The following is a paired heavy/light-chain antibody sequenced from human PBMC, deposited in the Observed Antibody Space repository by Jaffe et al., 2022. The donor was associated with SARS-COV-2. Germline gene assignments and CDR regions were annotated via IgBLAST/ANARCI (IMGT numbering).Light chain of an antibody. CDR2: GAS. Sequence: EIVMTQSPATLSVSPGERATLSCRASQSVSSYLAWYQQKPGQAPRLLIYGASARATGVPARFSGSGSGTEFTLTISSLQSEDSAVYYCQQYNNWRTFGQGTKVEIK. J-gene: IGKJ1*01. V-gene: IGKV3-15*01. CDR1: QSVSSY. CDR3: QQYNNWRT.
Heavy chain of an antibody. V-gene: IGHV4-4*07. CDR2: IYASGTT. CDR1: GGSISNYY. J-gene: IGHJ2*01. CDR3: ARGGVVGENWYFDL. Sequence: QVQLQESGPGLVKPSETLSLTCTVSGGSISNYYWNWIRQPAGKGLEWVGRIYASGTTNYNPSLKSRVTTSVDTSQNQFSLKLSSVTAADTAVYYCARGGVVGENWYFDLWGRGTLVTVSS. D-gene: IGHD2-15*01.